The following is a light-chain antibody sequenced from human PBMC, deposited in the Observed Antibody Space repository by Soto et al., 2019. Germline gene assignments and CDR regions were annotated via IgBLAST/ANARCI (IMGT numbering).Light chain of an antibody. CDR1: SSNIGAGYD. CDR2: GNS. Sequence: HSVLTQPPSVSGAPGQRVTISCTASSSNIGAGYDVHWYQQLPGTVPKLLIYGNSNRPSGVPDRFSGSKSGTSASLAITGLQAEDEADYYCQSYHSSLSGWVFGGGTKLTVL. CDR3: QSYHSSLSGWV. J-gene: IGLJ3*02. V-gene: IGLV1-40*01.